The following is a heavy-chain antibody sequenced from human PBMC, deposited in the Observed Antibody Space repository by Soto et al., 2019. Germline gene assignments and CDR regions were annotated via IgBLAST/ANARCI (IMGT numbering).Heavy chain of an antibody. CDR1: GFSLTTSGVG. Sequence: QITLNESGPTVVKPTETLTLTCTFSGFSLTTSGVGVGWVPESPGSAPEGLAVIYCDGDKLYSTSLKSRLTITKDTSKNQVVLTMANVDPADTATYYCAHRVLRAVFGLVTTTAIYFDFWGQGTPVVVSS. D-gene: IGHD3-3*01. V-gene: IGHV2-5*02. J-gene: IGHJ4*02. CDR2: IYCDGDK. CDR3: AHRVLRAVFGLVTTTAIYFDF.